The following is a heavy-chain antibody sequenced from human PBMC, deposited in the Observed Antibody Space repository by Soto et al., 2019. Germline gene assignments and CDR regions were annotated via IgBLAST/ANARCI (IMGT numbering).Heavy chain of an antibody. CDR2: IYYSGST. Sequence: LSLTCTVSGGSISSGGYYWSWIRQNPGKGLEWIGYIYYSGSTYYNPSLKSRVTISVDTSKNQCSLKLSSVTAADTAVYYCARVCSSTSCYYYYYYGMDVWGQGTTFTVSS. V-gene: IGHV4-31*03. CDR1: GGSISSGGYY. J-gene: IGHJ6*02. CDR3: ARVCSSTSCYYYYYYGMDV. D-gene: IGHD2-2*01.